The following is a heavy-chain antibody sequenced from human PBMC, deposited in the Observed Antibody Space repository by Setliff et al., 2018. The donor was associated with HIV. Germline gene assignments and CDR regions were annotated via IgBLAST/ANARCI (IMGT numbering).Heavy chain of an antibody. Sequence: LSLTCTVSGDSISSGSYYWSWIRQPPGKGLGWIGEINHSGSTNYNPSLKSRVTISVDMSKNQFSLRLTSVTAADTAVYYCARDRDGATMVRGVIIRGGFDYWGQGTLVTVS. V-gene: IGHV4-39*07. CDR3: ARDRDGATMVRGVIIRGGFDY. CDR2: INHSGST. J-gene: IGHJ4*02. D-gene: IGHD3-10*01. CDR1: GDSISSGSYY.